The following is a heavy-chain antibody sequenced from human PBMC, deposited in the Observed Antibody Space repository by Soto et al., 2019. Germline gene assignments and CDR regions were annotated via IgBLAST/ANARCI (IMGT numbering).Heavy chain of an antibody. CDR3: GRVLMGYDILTGYYRGAFDI. CDR1: GGSISSYY. D-gene: IGHD3-9*01. J-gene: IGHJ3*02. Sequence: SETLSLTCTVSGGSISSYYWSWIRQPPGKGLEWIGYIYYSGSTNYNPSLKSRVTISVDTSKSQFSLKLSSVTAADTAVYYCGRVLMGYDILTGYYRGAFDIWGQGTMVTVSS. V-gene: IGHV4-59*01. CDR2: IYYSGST.